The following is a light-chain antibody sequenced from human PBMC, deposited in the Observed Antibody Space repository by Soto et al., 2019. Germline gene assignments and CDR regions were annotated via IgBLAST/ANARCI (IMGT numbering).Light chain of an antibody. V-gene: IGKV1-39*01. CDR2: AAS. J-gene: IGKJ4*01. Sequence: DIQMTQSPSSLSASVGDRVTITCRASQSISSYLNWYQQKPGKAPKLLIYAASSLQSGVPSRFSGSGYGTDFTLTISSLQPEECATYYCQQSYSTPLTFGGGTKVEIK. CDR3: QQSYSTPLT. CDR1: QSISSY.